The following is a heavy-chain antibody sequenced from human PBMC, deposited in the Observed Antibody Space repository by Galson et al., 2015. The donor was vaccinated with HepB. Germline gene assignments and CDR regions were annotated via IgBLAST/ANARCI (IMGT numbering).Heavy chain of an antibody. CDR3: ARAGAWLRIEAFDI. CDR1: GFTFSSYG. D-gene: IGHD5-12*01. J-gene: IGHJ3*02. V-gene: IGHV3-33*01. CDR2: IWYDGSNK. Sequence: SLRLSCAASGFTFSSYGMHWVRQAPGKGLEWVAVIWYDGSNKYYADSVKGRFTISRDNSKNTLYLQMNSLRAEDTAVYYCARAGAWLRIEAFDIWGQGTMVTVSS.